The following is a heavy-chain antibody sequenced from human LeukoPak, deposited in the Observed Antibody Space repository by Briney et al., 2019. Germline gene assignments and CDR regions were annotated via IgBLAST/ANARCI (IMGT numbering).Heavy chain of an antibody. CDR1: GFTFKSYG. CDR3: AKNMGYGGNSAFDI. Sequence: GGSLRLSCAASGFTFKSYGMSWVRQAPGKGLEWVSVISGSGDNTNYADPVKGRFTISRDNSKNTLYVQMNSLRAEDTAVYYCAKNMGYGGNSAFDIWGQGTMVTASS. CDR2: ISGSGDNT. D-gene: IGHD4-23*01. J-gene: IGHJ3*02. V-gene: IGHV3-23*01.